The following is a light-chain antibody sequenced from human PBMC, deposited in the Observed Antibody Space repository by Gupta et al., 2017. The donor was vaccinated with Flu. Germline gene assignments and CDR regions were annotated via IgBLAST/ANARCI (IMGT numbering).Light chain of an antibody. V-gene: IGLV2-14*01. CDR2: EVS. CDR1: SRDVGGYNY. J-gene: IGLJ2*01. CDR3: SSDTSSSTLVV. Sequence: SALTQPASVSGSPGQSITISCTGTSRDVGGYNYVSWYQQHPGKAPELMIYEVSKRPSGVSDRFSGSKSGNTASLTISGLQAEDEADYYCSSDTSSSTLVVFGGGTKLTVL.